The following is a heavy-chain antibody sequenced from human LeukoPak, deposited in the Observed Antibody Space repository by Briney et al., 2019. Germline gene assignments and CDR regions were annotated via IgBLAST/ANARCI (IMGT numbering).Heavy chain of an antibody. CDR3: ARGVYGSGSDDAFDI. V-gene: IGHV1-69*05. CDR1: GGTFSSYA. CDR2: IIPIFGTA. Sequence: SVKVSCKASGGTFSSYAISWVRQAPGQGLEWMGGIIPIFGTANYAQKFQGRVTITTDESTSTAYMELSSLRSEDTAVYYCARGVYGSGSDDAFDIWGQGTMVTVSS. J-gene: IGHJ3*02. D-gene: IGHD3-10*01.